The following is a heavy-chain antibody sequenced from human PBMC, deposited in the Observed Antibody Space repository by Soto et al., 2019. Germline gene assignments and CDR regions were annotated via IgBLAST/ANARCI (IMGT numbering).Heavy chain of an antibody. Sequence: EVQLVESGGGLVQPGGSLRLSCAASGFTFSSYSMNWVRQAPGKGLEWVSYISSSSTIYYADSVKGRFTISRDNAKNSLYLQMNRLRDEDTAVYYCARGSQLERVRGDYFDYWGQGTLVTVSS. V-gene: IGHV3-48*02. J-gene: IGHJ4*02. D-gene: IGHD1-1*01. CDR1: GFTFSSYS. CDR3: ARGSQLERVRGDYFDY. CDR2: ISSSSTI.